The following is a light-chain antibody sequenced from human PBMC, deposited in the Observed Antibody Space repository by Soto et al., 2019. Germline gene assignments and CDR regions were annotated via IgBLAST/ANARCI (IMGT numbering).Light chain of an antibody. J-gene: IGKJ1*01. CDR3: QQYITWPRT. V-gene: IGKV3-15*01. CDR1: QSVTSN. CDR2: GAS. Sequence: EIVMTQSPATLSVSPGERATLYCRASQSVTSNLAWHQQKPGQAPRLLIYGASTRATGIPARFSGSGSGTEFTLTISSLQSEDFAVYYCQQYITWPRTFGQGTKVEFK.